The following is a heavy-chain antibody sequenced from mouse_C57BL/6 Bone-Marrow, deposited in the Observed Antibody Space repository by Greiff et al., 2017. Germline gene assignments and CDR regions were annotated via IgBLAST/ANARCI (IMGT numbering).Heavy chain of an antibody. V-gene: IGHV5-17*01. CDR1: GFTFSDYG. Sequence: EVHLVESGGGLVKPGGSLKLSCAASGFTFSDYGMHWVRQAPEKGLEWVAYISSGSSTIYYADTVKGRFTISRDNAKNTLFLQMTSLRSEDTAMYYCARQSTAVARDYAMDYWGQGTSVTVSS. CDR2: ISSGSSTI. D-gene: IGHD1-1*01. J-gene: IGHJ4*01. CDR3: ARQSTAVARDYAMDY.